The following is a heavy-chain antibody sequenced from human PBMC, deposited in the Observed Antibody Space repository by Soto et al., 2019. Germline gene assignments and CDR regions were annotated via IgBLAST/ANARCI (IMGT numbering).Heavy chain of an antibody. CDR1: GYTLTELS. J-gene: IGHJ4*02. D-gene: IGHD2-15*01. Sequence: ASVKVSCKVSGYTLTELSMHWGRQAPGKGLEWMGGFDPEDGETIYAQKFQGRVTMTEDTSTDTAYMELSSLRSEDTAVYYCATARKVRGYCSGGSCYPPYYFDYWGQGTLVTVPQ. CDR2: FDPEDGET. CDR3: ATARKVRGYCSGGSCYPPYYFDY. V-gene: IGHV1-24*01.